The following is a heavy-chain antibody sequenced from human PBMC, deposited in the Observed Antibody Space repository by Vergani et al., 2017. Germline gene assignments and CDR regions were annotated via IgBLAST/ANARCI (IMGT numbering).Heavy chain of an antibody. CDR3: ARDLGNDYYDSSGYYYVSWFDP. CDR2: IIPILGIA. V-gene: IGHV1-69*08. CDR1: GGTFSSYT. D-gene: IGHD3-22*01. Sequence: QVQLVQSGAEVKKPGSSVKVSCKASGGTFSSYTISWVRQAPGQGCEWMGRIIPILGIANYAQKFQGRVTITADKSTSTAYMELSSLRSEDTAVYYCARDLGNDYYDSSGYYYVSWFDPWGQGTLVTVSS. J-gene: IGHJ5*02.